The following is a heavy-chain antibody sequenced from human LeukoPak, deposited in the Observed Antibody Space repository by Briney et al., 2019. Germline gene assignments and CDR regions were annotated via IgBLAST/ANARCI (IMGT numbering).Heavy chain of an antibody. CDR2: IYYSGST. V-gene: IGHV4-59*01. CDR3: ARDRYYYYGMDV. J-gene: IGHJ6*02. CDR1: GGSISSYY. Sequence: SETLSLTCTGSGGSISSYYWSWIRQPPGKGLEWIGYIYYSGSTNYNPSLKSRVTISVDTSKNQFSLKLSSVTAADTAVYYCARDRYYYYGMDVWGQGTTVTASS.